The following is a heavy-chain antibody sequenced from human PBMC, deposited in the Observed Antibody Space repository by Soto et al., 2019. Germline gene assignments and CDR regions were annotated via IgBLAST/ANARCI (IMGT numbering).Heavy chain of an antibody. D-gene: IGHD6-13*01. J-gene: IGHJ5*02. V-gene: IGHV3-30-3*01. CDR2: ISYDGSNK. Sequence: GGSLGLSCAASGFTFSSYAMHWVRQAPGKGLEWVAVISYDGSNKYYADSVKGRFTISRDNSKNTLYLQMNSLRAEDTAVYYRARDVPGYGSSWDPFDPWGQGTLVTVSS. CDR3: ARDVPGYGSSWDPFDP. CDR1: GFTFSSYA.